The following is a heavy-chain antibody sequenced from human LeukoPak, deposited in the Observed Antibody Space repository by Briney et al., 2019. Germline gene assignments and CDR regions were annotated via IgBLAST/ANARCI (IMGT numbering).Heavy chain of an antibody. CDR1: GGSFSGYY. Sequence: PSETLSLSCAVYGGSFSGYYWSWIRQPPGKGLEWIGEINHSGSTNYNPSLKSRVTISVDTSKNQFSLKLSSVTAADTAVYYCARGPKYYYDSSGYYGGSDYWGQGTLVTVSS. D-gene: IGHD3-22*01. J-gene: IGHJ4*02. CDR2: INHSGST. V-gene: IGHV4-34*01. CDR3: ARGPKYYYDSSGYYGGSDY.